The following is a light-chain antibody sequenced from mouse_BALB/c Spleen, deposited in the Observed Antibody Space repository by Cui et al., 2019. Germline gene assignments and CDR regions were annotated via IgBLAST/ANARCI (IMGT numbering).Light chain of an antibody. CDR1: QDINSY. CDR2: RAN. Sequence: DIKMTQSPSSMYASLGERVTITCQARQDINSYLSWFQQKPGTSPKTLIYRANRLVDGVPSRFSGSGSGQDYSLTISSLEYEDMGIYYCLQYDEFPLTFGAGTKLELK. J-gene: IGKJ5*01. CDR3: LQYDEFPLT. V-gene: IGKV14-111*01.